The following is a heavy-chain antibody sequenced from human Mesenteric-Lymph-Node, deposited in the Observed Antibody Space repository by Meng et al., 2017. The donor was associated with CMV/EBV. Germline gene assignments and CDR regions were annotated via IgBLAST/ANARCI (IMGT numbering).Heavy chain of an antibody. CDR3: ARALSGGWNYIDY. CDR1: GGSVSSGNYY. J-gene: IGHJ4*02. Sequence: GSLRLSCTVSGGSVSSGNYYWTWIRQPPGKGLEWIGYIYYSGSTNYNPSLKSRVTISEDTSKNQFSLKLSSVTAADTAVYYCARALSGGWNYIDYWGQGALVTVSS. D-gene: IGHD6-19*01. V-gene: IGHV4-61*01. CDR2: IYYSGST.